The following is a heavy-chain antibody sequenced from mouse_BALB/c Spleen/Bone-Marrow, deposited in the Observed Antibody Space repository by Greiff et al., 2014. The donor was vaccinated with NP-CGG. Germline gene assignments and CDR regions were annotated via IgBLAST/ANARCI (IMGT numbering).Heavy chain of an antibody. J-gene: IGHJ3*01. Sequence: EVHLVESGPSLVKPSQTLSLTCSVTGDSITSDYWNWIRKFPGNKLEYMGYISYSGSTYYNPSLKSRISITRDTSKNQYYLQLNSVTTEDTATYYCARYNYRYDGGFAYWGQGTLVTVSA. CDR1: GDSITSDY. D-gene: IGHD2-14*01. CDR2: ISYSGST. V-gene: IGHV3-8*02. CDR3: ARYNYRYDGGFAY.